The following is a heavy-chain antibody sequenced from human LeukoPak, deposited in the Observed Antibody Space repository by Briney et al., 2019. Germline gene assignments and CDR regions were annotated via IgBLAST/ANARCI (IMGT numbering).Heavy chain of an antibody. J-gene: IGHJ6*02. CDR1: GFTFSSYG. CDR2: ISYDGSNK. V-gene: IGHV3-30*03. Sequence: GGSLRLSCAASGFTFSSYGMHWVRQAPGKGLEWVAVISYDGSNKYYADSVKGRFTISRDNSKNTLYLQMNSLRAEDTAVYYCTRDIVVVVAATYYYYYYGMDVWGQGTTVTVSS. D-gene: IGHD2-15*01. CDR3: TRDIVVVVAATYYYYYYGMDV.